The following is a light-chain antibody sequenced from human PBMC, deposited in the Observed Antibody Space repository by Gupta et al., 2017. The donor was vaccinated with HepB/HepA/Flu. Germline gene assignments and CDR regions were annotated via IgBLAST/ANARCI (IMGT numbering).Light chain of an antibody. CDR2: LTS. V-gene: IGKV1-39*01. CDR3: QHSYRIPRT. J-gene: IGKJ3*01. Sequence: DVQMTQSPSSLSASLGGRVTITCRASQSIGSYLNWYQQKLGKAPKLLIYLTSTLQSGVPSRFRWSGSGTEFTLPSRNLQTEDFATYYCQHSYRIPRTFGPGTKVEVK. CDR1: QSIGSY.